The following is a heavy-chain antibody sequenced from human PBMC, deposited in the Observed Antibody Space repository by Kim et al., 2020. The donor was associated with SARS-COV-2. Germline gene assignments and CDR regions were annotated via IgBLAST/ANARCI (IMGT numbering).Heavy chain of an antibody. V-gene: IGHV3-23*01. CDR2: ISQSGQST. CDR1: GFIFSNYA. J-gene: IGHJ4*02. CDR3: VKESRGASTGNSFDF. D-gene: IGHD2-2*01. Sequence: GGSLRLSCAASGFIFSNYAMSWVRLGPGKGLEWISAISQSGQSTYYADSVRGRFPISRDNAKNTLSVQLSSLRDEDTALYYCVKESRGASTGNSFDFWGQGTLVTVSS.